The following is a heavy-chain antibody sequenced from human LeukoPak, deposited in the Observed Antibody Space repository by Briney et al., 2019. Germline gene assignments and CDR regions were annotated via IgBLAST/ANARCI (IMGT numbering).Heavy chain of an antibody. D-gene: IGHD1-14*01. Sequence: ASVKVSCKASGYTYTRYYMHWVRQAPGQGLEWMGWTNPNKGDTHYAQKFQGTVTMTRDTSISTAYMELSSLRSDDTAVYYCARGVAGVYFCYYMDVWGKGTTVTVSS. J-gene: IGHJ6*03. V-gene: IGHV1-2*02. CDR1: GYTYTRYY. CDR2: TNPNKGDT. CDR3: ARGVAGVYFCYYMDV.